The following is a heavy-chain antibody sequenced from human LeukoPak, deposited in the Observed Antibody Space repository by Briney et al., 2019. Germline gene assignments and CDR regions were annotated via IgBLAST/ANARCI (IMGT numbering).Heavy chain of an antibody. V-gene: IGHV3-11*05. CDR2: ISKSGDNA. CDR1: GFTFSDYY. CDR3: ARVRQSGSPLDY. D-gene: IGHD1-26*01. Sequence: GGSLRLSRAASGFTFSDYYMIWIRQAPGKGLEWVSYISKSGDNANYADSVKGRFTISRDNAKNSLYLQINSLRAEDTAVYYCARVRQSGSPLDYWGQGTLVTVSS. J-gene: IGHJ4*02.